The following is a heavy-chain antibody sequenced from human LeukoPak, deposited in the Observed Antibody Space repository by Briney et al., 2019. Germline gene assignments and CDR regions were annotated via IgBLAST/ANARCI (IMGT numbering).Heavy chain of an antibody. J-gene: IGHJ4*02. CDR2: MSGSGDST. CDR1: GLTFSSYA. D-gene: IGHD3-22*01. CDR3: AKRRDTTGYFGFDY. Sequence: GGSLRLSCAASGLTFSSYAMSWVRQAPGKGLELISAMSGSGDSTYYVDSVKGRFTISRDNSKNTLYLQMNSLRAEDTAVYYCAKRRDTTGYFGFDYWGQGTLVTVSS. V-gene: IGHV3-23*01.